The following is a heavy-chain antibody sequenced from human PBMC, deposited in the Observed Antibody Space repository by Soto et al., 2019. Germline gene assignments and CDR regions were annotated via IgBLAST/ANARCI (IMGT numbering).Heavy chain of an antibody. CDR3: ARIVVVPAAIFSPAFDI. CDR1: GCSISSGGYY. CDR2: IYYSGST. Sequence: SETLSLTCTVSGCSISSGGYYWSWIRQHPGKGLEWIGYIYYSGSTYYNPSLKSRVTISVDTSKNQFSLKLSSVTAADTAVYYCARIVVVPAAIFSPAFDIWGQGTMVTVSS. V-gene: IGHV4-31*03. J-gene: IGHJ3*02. D-gene: IGHD2-2*01.